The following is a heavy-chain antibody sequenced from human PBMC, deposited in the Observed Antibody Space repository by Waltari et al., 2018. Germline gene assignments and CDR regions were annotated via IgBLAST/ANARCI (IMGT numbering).Heavy chain of an antibody. J-gene: IGHJ4*02. D-gene: IGHD2-15*01. CDR3: AGDVETPQEYYFDY. Sequence: QVQLVESGGGVVQPGRSLRLSCAASGFTFSSYAMHWVRQAPGKGLEWVAVISYDGSNKYYADSVKGRFTISRDNSKNTLYLQMNSLRAEDTAVYYCAGDVETPQEYYFDYWGQGTLVTVSS. CDR2: ISYDGSNK. CDR1: GFTFSSYA. V-gene: IGHV3-30-3*01.